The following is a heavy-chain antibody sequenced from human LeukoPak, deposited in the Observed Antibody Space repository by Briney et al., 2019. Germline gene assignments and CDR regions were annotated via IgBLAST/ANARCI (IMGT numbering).Heavy chain of an antibody. J-gene: IGHJ3*02. CDR2: IYYSGST. CDR1: GGSISSGDYY. CDR3: ASHKVGGDAFDI. V-gene: IGHV4-30-4*01. Sequence: PSQTLSLTCTVSGGSISSGDYYWSWIRQPPGKGLEWIGYIYYSGSTYYNPSLKSRVTISVDTSKNQFSLKLSSVTAADTAVYYCASHKVGGDAFDIWGQGTMVTVSS. D-gene: IGHD3-16*01.